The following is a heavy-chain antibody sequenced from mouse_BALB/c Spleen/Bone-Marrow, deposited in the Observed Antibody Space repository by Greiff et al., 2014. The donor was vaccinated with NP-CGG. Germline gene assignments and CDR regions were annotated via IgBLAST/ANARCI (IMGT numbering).Heavy chain of an antibody. J-gene: IGHJ3*01. CDR3: SRDYGGTAWLAY. Sequence: VQLKESGAELVKPGASVKLSCTASGFKFKDTHMHWVKQRPEQGLEWIGRIDPASGDTKYDPKFQGKAAITGDTSSNTAYLQLSSLTSGDTAVYYCSRDYGGTAWLAYWGQGTLVTVSA. D-gene: IGHD1-1*01. CDR2: IDPASGDT. CDR1: GFKFKDTH. V-gene: IGHV14-3*02.